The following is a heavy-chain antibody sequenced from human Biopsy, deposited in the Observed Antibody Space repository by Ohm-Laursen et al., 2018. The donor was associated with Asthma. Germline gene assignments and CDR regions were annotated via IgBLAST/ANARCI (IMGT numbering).Heavy chain of an antibody. CDR3: TRAQSFYGDYWGHYFDN. J-gene: IGHJ4*02. CDR1: RFTFTNYA. Sequence: SLRLSCAATRFTFTNYAMIWVRQAPGKGLELISSISGSGGITYYADSVKGRFTISRDNSKNTLYLQMNSLGAEDTAVYYCTRAQSFYGDYWGHYFDNWGQGTLVTVSS. CDR2: ISGSGGIT. V-gene: IGHV3-23*01. D-gene: IGHD4-17*01.